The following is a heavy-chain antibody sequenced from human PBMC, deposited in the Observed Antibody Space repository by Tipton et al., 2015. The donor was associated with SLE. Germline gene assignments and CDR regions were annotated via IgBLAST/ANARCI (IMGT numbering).Heavy chain of an antibody. D-gene: IGHD3-16*02. CDR3: ARANSLSYRDAFDI. CDR2: INPNNGGT. V-gene: IGHV1-2*02. Sequence: QVQLVQSGAEVKKPGASVKVSCKASGYTFTGYFMHWVRQAPGQGLEWMGWINPNNGGTNYAQNFQGRVTMTRDTSISTAYMELSRLRSDDTAVYYCARANSLSYRDAFDIWGQGTMVTVSS. J-gene: IGHJ3*02. CDR1: GYTFTGYF.